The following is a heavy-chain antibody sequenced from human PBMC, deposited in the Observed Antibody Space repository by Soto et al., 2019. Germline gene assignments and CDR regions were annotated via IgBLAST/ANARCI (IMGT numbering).Heavy chain of an antibody. CDR2: IYYSGST. V-gene: IGHV4-39*01. CDR3: ASPGPDSDILTADY. Sequence: QLQLQETGPGLVKPSETLSLTCTVSGGSISSSSYYWGWIRQPPGKGLEWIGSIYYSGSTYYNPSLTSLVTVSVDTSKNQFSLPLSSVTAADTAVYYSASPGPDSDILTADYWGQGTLVTVSS. J-gene: IGHJ4*02. D-gene: IGHD3-9*01. CDR1: GGSISSSSYY.